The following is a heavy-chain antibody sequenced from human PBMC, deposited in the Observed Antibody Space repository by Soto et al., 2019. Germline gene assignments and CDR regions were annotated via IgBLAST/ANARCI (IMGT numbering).Heavy chain of an antibody. CDR3: ARAARDAFDI. Sequence: ASVKVSCKASGYTFTGYYVHWVRQAPGQGLEWMGWINPNSGGTNYAQKFQGWVTMTRDTSISTAYMELSRLRSDDTTVYYCARAARDAFDIWGQGTMVTVSS. V-gene: IGHV1-2*04. J-gene: IGHJ3*02. CDR2: INPNSGGT. D-gene: IGHD6-6*01. CDR1: GYTFTGYY.